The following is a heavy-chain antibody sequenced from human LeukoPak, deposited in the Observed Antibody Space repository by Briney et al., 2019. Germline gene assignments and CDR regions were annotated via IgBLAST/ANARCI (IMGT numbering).Heavy chain of an antibody. CDR2: ISYDGSNK. D-gene: IGHD5-12*01. J-gene: IGHJ4*02. CDR1: GFTFSSYA. CDR3: ARSWGGIVATSDYFDY. V-gene: IGHV3-30-3*01. Sequence: GRSLRLSCAASGFTFSSYAMHWVRQAPGKGLEWVAVISYDGSNKYYADSVKGRFTISRDNSKNTLYLQMNSLRAEDTAVYYCARSWGGIVATSDYFDYWGQGTLVTVSS.